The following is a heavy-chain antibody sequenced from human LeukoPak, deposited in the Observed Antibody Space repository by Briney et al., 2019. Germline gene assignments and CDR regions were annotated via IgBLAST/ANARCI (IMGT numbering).Heavy chain of an antibody. CDR2: ISTSRSTT. J-gene: IGHJ4*02. D-gene: IGHD3-22*01. CDR3: ERDLYFYDK. V-gene: IGHV3-48*03. Sequence: GGSLRLSRAASGFNFNSYETNWVRQAPGKGLEWVSYISTSRSTTDYADSLRGRLTISRDNAETSPYRKRKSLRPEDTAVYYCERDLYFYDKWGQGTLVTVSS. CDR1: GFNFNSYE.